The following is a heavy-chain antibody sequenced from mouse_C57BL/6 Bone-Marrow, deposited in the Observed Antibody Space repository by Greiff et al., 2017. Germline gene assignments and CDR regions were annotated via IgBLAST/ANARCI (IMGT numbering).Heavy chain of an antibody. CDR1: GYTFTSYW. CDR3: ATYEYYAMDY. D-gene: IGHD2-3*01. CDR2: IDPSDSYT. J-gene: IGHJ4*01. Sequence: QVQLQQPGAELVRPGTSVKLSCKASGYTFTSYWMHWVKQRPGQGLEWIGVIDPSDSYTNYNQKFKGKATLTVDTSSSTAYMQLSSLTAEDSAVYYCATYEYYAMDYWGQGTSVTVSS. V-gene: IGHV1-59*01.